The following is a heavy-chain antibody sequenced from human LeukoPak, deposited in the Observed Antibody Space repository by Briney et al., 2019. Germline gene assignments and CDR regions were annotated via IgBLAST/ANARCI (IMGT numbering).Heavy chain of an antibody. J-gene: IGHJ4*02. CDR1: GGSFSGYY. D-gene: IGHD3-3*01. V-gene: IGHV4-34*01. CDR2: INHSGST. CDR3: ARVGPGDFWSGYYSYFDY. Sequence: SETLSLTCAVYGGSFSGYYWSWIRQPPRKGLEWIGEINHSGSTNYNPSLKSRVTISVDTSKNQFSLKLSSVTAADTAVYYCARVGPGDFWSGYYSYFDYWGQGTLVTVSS.